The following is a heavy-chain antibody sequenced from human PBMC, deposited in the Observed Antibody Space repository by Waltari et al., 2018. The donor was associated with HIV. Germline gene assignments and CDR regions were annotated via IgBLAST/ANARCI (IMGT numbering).Heavy chain of an antibody. V-gene: IGHV4-34*01. CDR2: INHSGST. CDR3: ARGRGTDYYYYGMDV. CDR1: GGSFSGYY. J-gene: IGHJ6*02. Sequence: QVQLQQWGAGLLKPSETLSLTCAVYGGSFSGYYWSWIRQPPGKGLEWIGEINHSGSTNYNPSLKSRVTISVDTSKNQFSLKLSSVTAADTAVYYCARGRGTDYYYYGMDVWGQGTTVTVSS. D-gene: IGHD1-26*01.